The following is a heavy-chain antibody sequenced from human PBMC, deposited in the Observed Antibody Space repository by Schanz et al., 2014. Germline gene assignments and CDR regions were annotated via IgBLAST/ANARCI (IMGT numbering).Heavy chain of an antibody. V-gene: IGHV3-30*03. J-gene: IGHJ4*02. D-gene: IGHD3-10*01. CDR1: GFTFSTHA. CDR2: VSSDGNND. Sequence: VQLVESGGGVVQPGRSLRLSCAASGFTFSTHAMHWVRQAPGKGLEWVALVSSDGNNDYYTDSVKGRFTISRDNSKNTLYLQMKSLRAEDTAVYYCARWGFGEVSYFDYWGQGTLVTVSS. CDR3: ARWGFGEVSYFDY.